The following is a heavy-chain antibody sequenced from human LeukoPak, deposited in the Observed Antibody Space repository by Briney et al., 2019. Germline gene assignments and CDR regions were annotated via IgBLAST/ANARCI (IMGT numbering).Heavy chain of an antibody. J-gene: IGHJ6*03. CDR3: ARDGNIVAGHYYFMDV. Sequence: GGSLRLSCAASGFTFSSYAMHWVRQAPGKGLEWVAIIPYDGSNKYYADSVKGRFTISRDNSKNTLYLQMNSLRAEDTAVYYCARDGNIVAGHYYFMDVWGKGTTVTVSS. D-gene: IGHD2-15*01. CDR2: IPYDGSNK. CDR1: GFTFSSYA. V-gene: IGHV3-30-3*01.